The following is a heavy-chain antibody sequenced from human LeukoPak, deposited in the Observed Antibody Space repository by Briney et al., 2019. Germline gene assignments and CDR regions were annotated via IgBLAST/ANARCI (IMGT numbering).Heavy chain of an antibody. V-gene: IGHV3-20*04. D-gene: IGHD2-2*01. J-gene: IGHJ6*03. CDR2: INWNGGST. CDR1: GFTFDDYG. Sequence: GGSLRLSCAASGFTFDDYGMSWVRQAPGKGLEWVSGINWNGGSTGYADSVKGRFTISRDNAKNSLYLQMNSLRAEDTALYYCARGKYCSSTSCYLSYMYVWGKGTTVTVSS. CDR3: ARGKYCSSTSCYLSYMYV.